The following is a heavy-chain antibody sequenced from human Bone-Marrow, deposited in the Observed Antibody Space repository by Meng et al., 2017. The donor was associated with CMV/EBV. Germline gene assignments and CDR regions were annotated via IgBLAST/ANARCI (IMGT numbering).Heavy chain of an antibody. CDR1: GFTFSSYS. CDR2: ISSSSSTI. CDR3: ARPLDTTVGRWNFGY. D-gene: IGHD5-18*01. V-gene: IGHV3-48*04. J-gene: IGHJ4*02. Sequence: GESLKISCSASGFTFSSYSMNWVRQASGKGLEWISYISSSSSTIYYADSVKGRFTISRDNAKNSLYLQMNSLRAEDTAVYYCARPLDTTVGRWNFGYWGQGTLVTVSS.